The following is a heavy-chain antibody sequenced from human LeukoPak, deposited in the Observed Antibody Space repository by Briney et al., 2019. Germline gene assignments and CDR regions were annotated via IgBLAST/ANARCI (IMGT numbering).Heavy chain of an antibody. CDR2: INPNSGGT. J-gene: IGHJ3*02. CDR3: ASTGPTLRYFDWLKAFDI. Sequence: GASVKISCKASGYTFTGYYMHWVRQAPGQGLEWMGWINPNSGGTNYAQKFQGRVTMTRDTSISTAYMELSRLRSDDTAVYYCASTGPTLRYFDWLKAFDIWGQGTMVTVSS. CDR1: GYTFTGYY. V-gene: IGHV1-2*02. D-gene: IGHD3-9*01.